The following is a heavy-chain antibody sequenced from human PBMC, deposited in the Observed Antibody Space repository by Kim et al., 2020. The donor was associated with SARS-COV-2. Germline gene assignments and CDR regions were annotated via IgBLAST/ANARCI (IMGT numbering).Heavy chain of an antibody. CDR3: ARARFYGVESIRPDV. Sequence: SETLSLTCVVHGGSLTDYFWSWVRQSPGRGLEWIGEVNHRGTTNYNPSLKSRVSVSADTTTNQVFLSLSPVTAADTATYFCARARFYGVESIRPDVWGQGTPVTVSS. J-gene: IGHJ6*02. D-gene: IGHD3-3*01. CDR2: VNHRGTT. V-gene: IGHV4-34*01. CDR1: GGSLTDYF.